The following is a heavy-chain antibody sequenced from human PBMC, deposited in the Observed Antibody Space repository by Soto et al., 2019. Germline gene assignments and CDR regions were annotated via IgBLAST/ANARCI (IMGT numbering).Heavy chain of an antibody. CDR2: TRNRPNSYTT. Sequence: PGGPLRLSCAASGFTFSDHYMDWVRQAPGKGLEWVGRTRNRPNSYTTEYAASVNDRFTISRDDSKNSLYLQMNSLKTEDTAVYYCARDHNYYDSSGYWYFDLWGRGTLVTVSS. V-gene: IGHV3-72*01. CDR1: GFTFSDHY. D-gene: IGHD3-22*01. J-gene: IGHJ2*01. CDR3: ARDHNYYDSSGYWYFDL.